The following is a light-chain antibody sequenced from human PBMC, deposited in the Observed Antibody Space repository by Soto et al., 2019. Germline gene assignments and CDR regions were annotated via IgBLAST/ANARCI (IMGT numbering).Light chain of an antibody. J-gene: IGKJ4*01. Sequence: DIQITQSPSSLSESLGERVTITCRASQAIRNYLAWYQQKPGKVPTLLIYAASTLQSGVPSRFSGSGSGTDFTLTISSLQPEDAATYYCQKFNAVPTFGGGTKVEI. V-gene: IGKV1-27*01. CDR3: QKFNAVPT. CDR2: AAS. CDR1: QAIRNY.